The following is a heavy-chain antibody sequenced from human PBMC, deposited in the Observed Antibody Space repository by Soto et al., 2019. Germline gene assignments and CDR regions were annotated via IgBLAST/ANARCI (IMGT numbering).Heavy chain of an antibody. J-gene: IGHJ6*02. V-gene: IGHV3-11*01. CDR3: ARDHCTNGVCSGYYGMDV. CDR1: GFTFSDYY. D-gene: IGHD2-8*01. CDR2: ISSSGSTI. Sequence: GGSLRLSCAASGFTFSDYYMSWIRQAPGKGLEWVSYISSSGSTIYYADSVKGRFTISRDNAKNSLYLQMNSLRAEDTAVYYCARDHCTNGVCSGYYGMDVWGQGTTGTVYS.